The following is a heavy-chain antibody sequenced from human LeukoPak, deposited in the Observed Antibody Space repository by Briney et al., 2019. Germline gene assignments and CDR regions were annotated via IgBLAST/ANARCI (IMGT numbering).Heavy chain of an antibody. J-gene: IGHJ4*02. D-gene: IGHD6-19*01. V-gene: IGHV3-23*01. Sequence: QPGASLRLSCAASGFTFSTYTMSWVRQAPGKGLEWVSAIGGSGENTYYADSVEGRFTISRDNSKNTQYLQVNSLRVEDTAMYYCAKEDSSGWIHYWGQGTLVTVSS. CDR3: AKEDSSGWIHY. CDR1: GFTFSTYT. CDR2: IGGSGENT.